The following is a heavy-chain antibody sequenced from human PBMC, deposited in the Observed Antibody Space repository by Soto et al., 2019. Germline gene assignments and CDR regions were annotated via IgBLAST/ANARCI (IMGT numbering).Heavy chain of an antibody. J-gene: IGHJ5*02. CDR2: IYYSGST. D-gene: IGHD6-13*01. CDR3: ARAKMGIAAAENWFDP. CDR1: GGSISSGGYY. Sequence: QVQLQESGPGLVKPSQTLSLTCTVSGGSISSGGYYWSWIRQHPGKGLEWIGYIYYSGSTYYNPSLKRRVTISVDTSKNQFSLKLSSVTAADTAVYYCARAKMGIAAAENWFDPWGQGTLVTVSS. V-gene: IGHV4-31*03.